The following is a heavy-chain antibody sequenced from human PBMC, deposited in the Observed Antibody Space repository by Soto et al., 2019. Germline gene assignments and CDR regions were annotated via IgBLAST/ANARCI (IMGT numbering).Heavy chain of an antibody. CDR2: IYYSGST. V-gene: IGHV4-59*08. Sequence: SETLSLTCTVSGGSISSYYWSWTRQPPGKGLEWIGYIYYSGSTNYNPSLKSRVTISVDTSKNQFSLKLSSVTAADTAVYYCARLNSGSYDPFVDYWGQGTLVTVSS. CDR1: GGSISSYY. D-gene: IGHD1-26*01. CDR3: ARLNSGSYDPFVDY. J-gene: IGHJ4*02.